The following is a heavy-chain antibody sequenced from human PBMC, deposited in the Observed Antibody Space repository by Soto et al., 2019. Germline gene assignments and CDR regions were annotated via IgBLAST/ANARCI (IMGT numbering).Heavy chain of an antibody. CDR3: ARVSTLGHYYDSIGSMDV. V-gene: IGHV3-33*01. CDR1: GFTFSFYA. CDR2: TWFDGGNK. D-gene: IGHD3-22*01. J-gene: IGHJ6*02. Sequence: PGGSLRLSCEASGFTFSFYAMHWVRQAPGKGLEWVAVTWFDGGNKYYADSVKGRFTISRDNSKNTLYLQMNSLRAEDTAVYYFARVSTLGHYYDSIGSMDVWGQGTTVTVSS.